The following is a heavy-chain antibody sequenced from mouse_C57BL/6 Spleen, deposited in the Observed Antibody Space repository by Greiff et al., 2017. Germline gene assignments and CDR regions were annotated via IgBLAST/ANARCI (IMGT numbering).Heavy chain of an antibody. CDR2: INPNNGGT. D-gene: IGHD2-4*01. CDR1: GYTFTDYY. Sequence: VQLQQSGPELVKPGASVKISCKASGYTFTDYYMNWVKQSHGKSLEWIGDINPNNGGTSYNQKFKGKATLTVDKSSSTAYMELRSLTTEDSAVYYCARWGWDYDEVYWYFDVWGTGTTFTVSS. J-gene: IGHJ1*03. CDR3: ARWGWDYDEVYWYFDV. V-gene: IGHV1-26*01.